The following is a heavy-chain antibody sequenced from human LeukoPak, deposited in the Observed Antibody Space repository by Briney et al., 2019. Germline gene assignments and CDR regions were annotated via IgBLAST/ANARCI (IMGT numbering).Heavy chain of an antibody. D-gene: IGHD2-15*01. CDR2: ISSSGSTI. V-gene: IGHV3-11*01. J-gene: IGHJ4*02. CDR3: ARLVVVAAGADY. Sequence: PGGSLRLSCAASGFTFSDYYMSWIRQAPGKGLEGVSHISSSGSTIYYADSVKGRFTISRDNAKNSLYLQMDSLRAEDTAVYYCARLVVVAAGADYWGQGTLVTVSS. CDR1: GFTFSDYY.